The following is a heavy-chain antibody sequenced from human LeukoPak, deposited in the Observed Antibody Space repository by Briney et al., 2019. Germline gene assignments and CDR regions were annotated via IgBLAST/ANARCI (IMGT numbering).Heavy chain of an antibody. CDR1: GFTFSSYG. V-gene: IGHV3-30*02. J-gene: IGHJ4*02. CDR2: IRYDGSNK. D-gene: IGHD3-22*01. CDR3: AKQGGITMIISVYYFDY. Sequence: GGSLRLSCAASGFTFSSYGMHWVRQAPGKGPEWVAFIRYDGSNKYYADSVKGRFTISRDDSKNALYLQMNSLRAEDTAVYYCAKQGGITMIISVYYFDYWGQGTLVTVSS.